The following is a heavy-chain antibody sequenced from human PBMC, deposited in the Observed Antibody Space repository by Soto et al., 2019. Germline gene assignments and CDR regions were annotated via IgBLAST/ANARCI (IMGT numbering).Heavy chain of an antibody. V-gene: IGHV4-31*11. CDR3: ARAGGGYDILTANWSYP. CDR2: IYYSGST. J-gene: IGHJ5*02. CDR1: GGSISSGGYY. D-gene: IGHD3-9*01. Sequence: SETLSLTCAVYGGSISSGGYYWSWIRQHPGKGLEWIGYIYYSGSTYYNPSLKSRVTISVDTSKNQFSLKLSSVTAADTAVYYCARAGGGYDILTANWSYPWGQGTLVTVSS.